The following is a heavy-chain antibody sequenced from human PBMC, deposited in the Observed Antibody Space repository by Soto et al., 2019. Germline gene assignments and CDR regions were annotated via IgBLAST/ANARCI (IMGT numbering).Heavy chain of an antibody. CDR1: GGSFSGYY. D-gene: IGHD3-3*01. Sequence: NPSETLSLACAVYGGSFSGYYWSWIRQPPGKGLEWIGEINHSGSTNYNPSLKSRVTISVDTSKNQFSLKLSSVTAADTAVYYCARVRPFITIFGVVNRWFDPWGQGTLVTVSS. CDR2: INHSGST. V-gene: IGHV4-34*01. CDR3: ARVRPFITIFGVVNRWFDP. J-gene: IGHJ5*02.